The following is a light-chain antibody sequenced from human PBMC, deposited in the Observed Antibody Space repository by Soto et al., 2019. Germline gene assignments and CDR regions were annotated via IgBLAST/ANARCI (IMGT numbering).Light chain of an antibody. V-gene: IGLV1-47*02. Sequence: QSVLTQPPSASGTPGQRVTISCSGSSSNIETNLVHWYQHLPGASPGLLIYNNDQRPSGVPDRFSASKSGTSASLAISGLRSDDEAAYYCTATDARLTGPVFGGGTKLTVL. CDR1: SSNIETNL. J-gene: IGLJ2*01. CDR2: NND. CDR3: TATDARLTGPV.